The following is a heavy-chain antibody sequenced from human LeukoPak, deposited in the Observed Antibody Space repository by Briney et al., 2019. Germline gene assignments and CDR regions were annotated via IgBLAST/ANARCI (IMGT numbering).Heavy chain of an antibody. CDR2: VNHSGYT. Sequence: SETLSLTCGASGTSSSSYYCSWIRQTPGKGLEWIGEVNHSGYTNMNPSLKSRVTISVDTSKNQFSLMMTSVTAADTAVYFCSRLTTGHDYWGQGSLVTLSS. CDR1: GTSSSSYY. V-gene: IGHV4-34*01. CDR3: SRLTTGHDY. D-gene: IGHD4/OR15-4a*01. J-gene: IGHJ4*02.